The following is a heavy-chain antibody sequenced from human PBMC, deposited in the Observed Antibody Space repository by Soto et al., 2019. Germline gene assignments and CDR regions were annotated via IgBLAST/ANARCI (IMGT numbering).Heavy chain of an antibody. CDR2: IYYSGST. CDR3: ARFSGLDAFDI. V-gene: IGHV4-59*01. Sequence: SETLSLTCTVSGDSISSSYWSWIRQSPGKGLEWIGYIYYSGSTNYNASLKSRVTISVDTSKNQFSLKLSSVTAADTAVYYCARFSGLDAFDIWCQGTMVNVSS. J-gene: IGHJ3*02. CDR1: GDSISSSY.